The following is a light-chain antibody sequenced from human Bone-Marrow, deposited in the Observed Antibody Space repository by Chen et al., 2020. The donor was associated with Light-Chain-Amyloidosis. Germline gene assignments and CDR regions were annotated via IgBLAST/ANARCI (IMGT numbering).Light chain of an antibody. J-gene: IGLJ3*02. CDR2: DDS. CDR3: RGWDRGSDRPV. CDR1: NIGSTS. Sequence: SYVLTQPSSVSVAPGQTATIACGGNNIGSTSVHWYQQPPGPAPLLVVYDDSDRPSWIPERLTGSNSGNAATLTISRVEAGDEAGYYCRGWDRGSDRPVFGGGSQLT. V-gene: IGLV3-21*02.